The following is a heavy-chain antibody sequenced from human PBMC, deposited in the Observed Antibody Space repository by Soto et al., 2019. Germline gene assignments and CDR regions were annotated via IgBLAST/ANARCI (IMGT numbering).Heavy chain of an antibody. Sequence: GGSLRLSCAASGFTFSNYGMHWVRQAPGKGLEWVALISFDGDNKFYPDSVKGRFTISRDNSKNTLHLQMNSLRPEDTAVYYCAKDEFHRGSFEYWGQGTLVTVSS. V-gene: IGHV3-30*18. CDR3: AKDEFHRGSFEY. J-gene: IGHJ4*02. CDR2: ISFDGDNK. CDR1: GFTFSNYG.